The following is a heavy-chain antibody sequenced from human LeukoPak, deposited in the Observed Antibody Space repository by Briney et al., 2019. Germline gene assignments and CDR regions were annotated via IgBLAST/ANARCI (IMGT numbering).Heavy chain of an antibody. CDR2: IIPIFGTA. CDR3: ARGGLQGVLYGSSSFWFDH. Sequence: SVKVSCKASVGTFSSYAISWVRQAPGQGLEWMGRIIPIFGTANYAQKFQGGVTITTDESTSTAYMQLTSVRAEDTDVYYCARGGLQGVLYGSSSFWFDHWGQGTLVTVSS. J-gene: IGHJ5*02. CDR1: VGTFSSYA. D-gene: IGHD6-6*01. V-gene: IGHV1-69*05.